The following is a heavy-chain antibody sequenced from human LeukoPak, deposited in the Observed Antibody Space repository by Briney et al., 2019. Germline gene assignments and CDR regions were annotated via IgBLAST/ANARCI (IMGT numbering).Heavy chain of an antibody. V-gene: IGHV3-33*01. J-gene: IGHJ4*02. Sequence: GGSLRLSCAASGFTFSSYGMHWVRQAPGKGLEWVAVIWYDGSNKYYADSVKGRFTISRDNSKNTLYLQMNNLRAEDTAVYYCARGSGYYYRYFDYWGQGTLVTVSS. CDR1: GFTFSSYG. CDR2: IWYDGSNK. D-gene: IGHD3-22*01. CDR3: ARGSGYYYRYFDY.